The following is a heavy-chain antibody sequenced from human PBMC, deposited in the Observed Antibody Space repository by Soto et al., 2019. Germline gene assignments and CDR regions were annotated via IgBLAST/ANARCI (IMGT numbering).Heavy chain of an antibody. CDR2: IYYSWSN. J-gene: IGHJ5*02. V-gene: IGHV4-39*01. CDR1: GCSISSRSYY. Sequence: SETLSLTCTVSGCSISSRSYYWGWLRQPPGKGLEWIGSIYYSWSNYYNPSLKRLVTISVDTTKYQPSLKHSSVAAADTAEYYCATHSPYGDYLSVWYDPWGQGTLVTVSS. D-gene: IGHD4-17*01. CDR3: ATHSPYGDYLSVWYDP.